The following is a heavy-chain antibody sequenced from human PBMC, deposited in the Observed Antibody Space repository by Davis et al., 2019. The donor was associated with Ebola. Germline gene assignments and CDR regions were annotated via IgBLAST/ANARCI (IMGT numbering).Heavy chain of an antibody. Sequence: PGGFLRLSCTASGFTFGDYAMSWVRQAPGKGLEWVGFIRGKPYGGTTEYAASVKGRFTISRDDSKTIAYLQMNSLRTEDTAVYYCTRAPTGFYWGQGTLVTVSS. J-gene: IGHJ4*02. CDR3: TRAPTGFY. CDR1: GFTFGDYA. CDR2: IRGKPYGGTT. D-gene: IGHD1-14*01. V-gene: IGHV3-49*04.